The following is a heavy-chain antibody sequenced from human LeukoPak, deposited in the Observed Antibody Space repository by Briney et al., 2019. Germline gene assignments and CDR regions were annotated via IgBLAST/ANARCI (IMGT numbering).Heavy chain of an antibody. CDR2: IYYSGST. V-gene: IGHV4-39*01. CDR3: ASREHITMIVVVMDFDY. D-gene: IGHD3-22*01. Sequence: SETLSLTCTVSGGSISSSSYYWGWIRQPPGKGLEWIGSIYYSGSTYYNPSLKSRVTISVDTSKNQFSLKLSSVTAADTAVYYCASREHITMIVVVMDFDYWGQGTLVTVSS. J-gene: IGHJ4*02. CDR1: GGSISSSSYY.